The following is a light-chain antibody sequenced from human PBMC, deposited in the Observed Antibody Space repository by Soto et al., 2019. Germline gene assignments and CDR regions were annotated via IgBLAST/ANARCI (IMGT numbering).Light chain of an antibody. CDR2: GAT. CDR1: SAKRNF. Sequence: IQMTQCPSSISGSXGDRVTIDFPACSAKRNFLNWYQQRPGKAPNLRXXGATTLQSGVQSRLSGSGYGKNFTLSIGSLDPEESAVYYCKQRKNWPPITFGQGTRLEI. CDR3: KQRKNWPPIT. J-gene: IGKJ5*01. V-gene: IGKV1-39*01.